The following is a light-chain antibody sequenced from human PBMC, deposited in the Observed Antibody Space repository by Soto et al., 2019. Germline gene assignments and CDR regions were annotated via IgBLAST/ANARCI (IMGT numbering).Light chain of an antibody. CDR3: QQSYGTPIT. V-gene: IGKV1-5*01. J-gene: IGKJ5*01. CDR2: DSS. CDR1: QSVSKW. Sequence: IHRTQSPSTLSASFGDSVPITCRASQSVSKWLAWYQHKPGKAPKLLIYDSSNLESGVPSRFSGSGSGTEFTLTINSLQPDDFATYYCQQSYGTPITFGQGTRLEIK.